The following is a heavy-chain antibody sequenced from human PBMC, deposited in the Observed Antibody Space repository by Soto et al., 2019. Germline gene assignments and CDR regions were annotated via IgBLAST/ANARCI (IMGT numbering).Heavy chain of an antibody. Sequence: GPVKGSCKTSGYTFSKYDFSWGRQAPGQGLEWMGWVSNKNGVTNYAEKFRDRVTMTTDISTNTIYMELRSLRSDDTAVYFCARERLNTGWYGFDHWGQGTQVTVSS. J-gene: IGHJ4*02. D-gene: IGHD6-19*01. CDR2: VSNKNGVT. CDR3: ARERLNTGWYGFDH. V-gene: IGHV1-18*04. CDR1: GYTFSKYD.